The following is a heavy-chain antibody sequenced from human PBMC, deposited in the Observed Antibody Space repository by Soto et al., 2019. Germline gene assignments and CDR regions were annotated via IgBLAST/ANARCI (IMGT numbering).Heavy chain of an antibody. CDR2: IKSKIDGGTT. J-gene: IGHJ4*01. V-gene: IGHV3-15*07. Sequence: PGGSLRLSCAASGFTFTNAWINWVRQAPGKGLEWVGRIKSKIDGGTTDFAAPVKGRFAISRDDSKNMVYLQMNSLKTEDTAISYSLSASYFTVLIVRFAYWGHGTLVTVSS. CDR1: GFTFTNAW. D-gene: IGHD3-22*01. CDR3: LSASYFTVLIVRFAY.